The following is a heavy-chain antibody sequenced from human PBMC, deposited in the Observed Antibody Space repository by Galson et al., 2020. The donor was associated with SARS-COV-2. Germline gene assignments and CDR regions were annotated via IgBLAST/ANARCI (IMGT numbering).Heavy chain of an antibody. J-gene: IGHJ6*02. CDR1: GFTFGDYA. CDR2: IRSKAYGGTT. V-gene: IGHV3-49*03. Sequence: GGSLRLSCTASGFTFGDYAMSWFRQAPGKGLEWVGFIRSKAYGGTTEYAASVRGRFTISRDDSKSIAYLQMNSLKTEDTAVYYCTRDQPSIAARPRYYYYGMDVWGQGTTVTVSS. CDR3: TRDQPSIAARPRYYYYGMDV. D-gene: IGHD6-6*01.